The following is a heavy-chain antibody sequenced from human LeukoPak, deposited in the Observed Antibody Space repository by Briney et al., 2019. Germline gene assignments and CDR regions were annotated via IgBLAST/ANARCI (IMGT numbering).Heavy chain of an antibody. CDR2: INPKSGDT. J-gene: IGHJ4*02. Sequence: ASVTVSCKSSGYTFTDYYMHWMRQAPGQTFEWLAWINPKSGDTHYTQKFQGRVTVTTDTSITSVYMELSGLQSDDTAVYYCVRDLTGGSGDWGQGTLVTVSS. CDR1: GYTFTDYY. V-gene: IGHV1-2*02. D-gene: IGHD6-19*01. CDR3: VRDLTGGSGD.